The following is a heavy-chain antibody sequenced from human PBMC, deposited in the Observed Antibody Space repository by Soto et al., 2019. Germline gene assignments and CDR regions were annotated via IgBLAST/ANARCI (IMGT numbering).Heavy chain of an antibody. CDR2: ITGSGDDT. J-gene: IGHJ4*02. V-gene: IGHV3-23*01. D-gene: IGHD2-2*01. CDR1: GFTFSSYA. CDR3: PKGSAASRPYYFDY. Sequence: GGSLRLSCAASGFTFSSYAMSWVRQDPGKGLEWVSAITGSGDDTHYADSVKGRFTISRDNSKNMLYLQMNSLGAEDTAVYFCPKGSAASRPYYFDYWGQGVLVTVSS.